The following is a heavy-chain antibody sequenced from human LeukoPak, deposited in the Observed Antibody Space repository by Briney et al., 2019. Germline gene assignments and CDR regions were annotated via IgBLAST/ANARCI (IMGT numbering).Heavy chain of an antibody. J-gene: IGHJ4*02. CDR1: GFTVSSNY. D-gene: IGHD6-13*01. Sequence: GGSLRLSCAASGFTVSSNYMNWVRQAPGKGLEWVSACGTSGDTYYADSVRGRFTISRDNAKNTVFLQMTSLRAEDTAVYYCAQKTPGTHPFDYWGQGTLVTVSS. CDR3: AQKTPGTHPFDY. CDR2: CGTSGDT. V-gene: IGHV3-53*01.